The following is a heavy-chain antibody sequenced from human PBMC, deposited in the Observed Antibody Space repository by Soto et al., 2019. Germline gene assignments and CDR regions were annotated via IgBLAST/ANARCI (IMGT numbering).Heavy chain of an antibody. D-gene: IGHD2-2*02. Sequence: EVQLVESGGGLVKPGGSLRLSCAASGFTFSSYSMNWVRQAPGKGLEWVSSISNSSSYIYYADSVKGRFTISRDNAKNSLYLQMNSLRAEDTAVYYCARDSIDCSSTSCYTWSYYYYGMDVWGQGTTVTVSS. CDR3: ARDSIDCSSTSCYTWSYYYYGMDV. V-gene: IGHV3-21*01. J-gene: IGHJ6*02. CDR1: GFTFSSYS. CDR2: ISNSSSYI.